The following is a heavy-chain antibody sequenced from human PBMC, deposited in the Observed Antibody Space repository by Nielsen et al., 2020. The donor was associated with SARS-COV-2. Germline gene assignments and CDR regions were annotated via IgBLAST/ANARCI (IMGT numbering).Heavy chain of an antibody. CDR3: ARDSGGSYDL. CDR2: ISYDGSNK. CDR1: GFTFSSYG. V-gene: IGHV3-30*03. D-gene: IGHD1-26*01. Sequence: GESLKISCAASGFTFSSYGMHWVRQAPGKGLEWVAVISYDGSNKYYADSVKGRFTISRDNSKNTLYLQMNSLRAEDTAVYYCARDSGGSYDLWGHGTLVTVSS. J-gene: IGHJ5*02.